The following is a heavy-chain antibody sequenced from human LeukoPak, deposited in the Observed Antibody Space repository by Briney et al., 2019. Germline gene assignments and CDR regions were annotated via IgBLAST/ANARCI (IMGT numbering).Heavy chain of an antibody. CDR1: GGSISSYY. J-gene: IGHJ6*03. CDR2: IYYSGST. CDR3: ARGGYSNTYYYYMDV. Sequence: SETLSLTCTVSGGSISSYYWSWIRQPPGKGLEWIGYIYYSGSTNYNPSLKSRVTISVDTSKNQFSLKLSSVTAADTAVYYCARGGYSNTYYYYMDVWGKGTTVTVSS. D-gene: IGHD6-13*01. V-gene: IGHV4-59*01.